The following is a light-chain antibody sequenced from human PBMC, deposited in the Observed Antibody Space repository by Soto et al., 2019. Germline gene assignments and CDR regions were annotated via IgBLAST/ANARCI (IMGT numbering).Light chain of an antibody. Sequence: EIVLTQSPGTLSLSPGERATLSCRASQSVTNNYLAWYQQKPGQAPRLLIYAASSRATGIPDRFSGSGSGTDFTLTISRLEPEDCAVYYCQQYGNSPWTFGQGTKVEIK. J-gene: IGKJ1*01. CDR3: QQYGNSPWT. CDR2: AAS. V-gene: IGKV3-20*01. CDR1: QSVTNNY.